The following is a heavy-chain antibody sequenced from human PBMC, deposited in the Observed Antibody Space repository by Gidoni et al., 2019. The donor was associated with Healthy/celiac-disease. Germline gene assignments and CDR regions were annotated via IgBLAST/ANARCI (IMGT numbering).Heavy chain of an antibody. J-gene: IGHJ4*02. CDR3: ARAPCSGGSCSFDY. V-gene: IGHV1-18*01. D-gene: IGHD2-15*01. CDR2: FSAYHGNT. Sequence: QVQLVQSGAEVKKPGASVKVSCKAAGYTCTSYGISWVRQAPGQGLEWMGWFSAYHGNTTYAQKLQGRVTMTTDTSTSTAYMDLRSLRSDDTAVYYCARAPCSGGSCSFDYWGQGTLVTVSS. CDR1: GYTCTSYG.